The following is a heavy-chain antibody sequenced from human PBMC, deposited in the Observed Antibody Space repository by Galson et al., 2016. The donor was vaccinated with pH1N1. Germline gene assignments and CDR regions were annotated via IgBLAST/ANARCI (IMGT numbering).Heavy chain of an antibody. Sequence: ETLSLTCTVSGGSISSSFYFWGWIRQSPGKELEYIGSVYYSGNTYYSPSLKSRVTISQDPSKNQFSLEVRSVTAADTAMYYCASKSVTTLGSGWGFDIWGRGTMVSVSS. D-gene: IGHD4-17*01. CDR3: ASKSVTTLGSGWGFDI. CDR2: VYYSGNT. CDR1: GGSISSSFYF. V-gene: IGHV4-39*07. J-gene: IGHJ3*02.